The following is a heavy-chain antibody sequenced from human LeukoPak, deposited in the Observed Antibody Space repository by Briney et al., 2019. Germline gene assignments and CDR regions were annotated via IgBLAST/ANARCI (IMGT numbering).Heavy chain of an antibody. CDR3: AKTTYYYDSSGYSP. J-gene: IGHJ4*02. D-gene: IGHD3-22*01. CDR2: ISYDGSNK. Sequence: GSLRLSCAASGFTFSSYGMHWVRQAPGKGLEWVAVISYDGSNKYYADSVKGRFTISRDNSKNTLYLQMNSLRAEDTAVYYCAKTTYYYDSSGYSPWGQGTLVTVSS. CDR1: GFTFSSYG. V-gene: IGHV3-30*18.